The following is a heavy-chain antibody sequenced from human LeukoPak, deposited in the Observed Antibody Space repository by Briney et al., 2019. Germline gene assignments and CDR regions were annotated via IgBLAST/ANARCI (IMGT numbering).Heavy chain of an antibody. J-gene: IGHJ3*02. CDR3: AARRDGYQQGAFDI. V-gene: IGHV3-11*01. CDR2: ISSSGSTI. CDR1: GFTFSDYY. D-gene: IGHD5-24*01. Sequence: GGSLRLSCAASGFTFSDYYMSWIRQAPGKGLEWVSYISSSGSTIYYADSVKGRFTISRDNAKNSLYLQMNSLRAEDTAVYYCAARRDGYQQGAFDIWGQGTMVTVSS.